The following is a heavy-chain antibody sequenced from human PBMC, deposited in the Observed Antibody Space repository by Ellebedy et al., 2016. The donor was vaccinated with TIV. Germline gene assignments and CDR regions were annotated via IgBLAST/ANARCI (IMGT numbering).Heavy chain of an antibody. CDR3: TREQTKVTTYYYGMDV. CDR2: IRSKAYGGTP. J-gene: IGHJ6*02. CDR1: GFTFGDYA. Sequence: GESLKISCTASGFTFGDYAMSWFRQAPGKGLEWVGFIRSKAYGGTPEYAASVKGRFTISRDDSKSIAYLQMNSLKTEDTAVYYCTREQTKVTTYYYGMDVWGQGTTVTVS. D-gene: IGHD4-17*01. V-gene: IGHV3-49*03.